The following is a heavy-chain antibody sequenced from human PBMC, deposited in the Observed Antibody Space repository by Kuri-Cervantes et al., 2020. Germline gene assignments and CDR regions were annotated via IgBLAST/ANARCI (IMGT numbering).Heavy chain of an antibody. CDR2: ISAYNGNT. D-gene: IGHD4-23*01. CDR3: ARGLTTAVTYTGLWYFDY. CDR1: GYTFTSYG. J-gene: IGHJ4*02. Sequence: ASVKVSCKASGYTFTSYGICWVRQAPGQGLEWMGWISAYNGNTNYAQKLQGRVTMTTDTSTSTDYMELRSLRSDDTAVYYCARGLTTAVTYTGLWYFDYWGQGTLVTVSS. V-gene: IGHV1-18*01.